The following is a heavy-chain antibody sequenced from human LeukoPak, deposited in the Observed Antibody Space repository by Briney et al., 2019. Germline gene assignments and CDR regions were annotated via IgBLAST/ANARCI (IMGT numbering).Heavy chain of an antibody. Sequence: SETLSLICAVYGRSLNRFYGRWIPQPAGKGLEWIGCIYSRGSTNYNTSLKSTVTISVDPSKNQSALKPSSVTATDTAVYYCARDSRDGLHYWGQGTLVTVSS. V-gene: IGHV4-59*10. CDR2: IYSRGST. D-gene: IGHD5-24*01. J-gene: IGHJ4*02. CDR1: GRSLNRFY. CDR3: ARDSRDGLHY.